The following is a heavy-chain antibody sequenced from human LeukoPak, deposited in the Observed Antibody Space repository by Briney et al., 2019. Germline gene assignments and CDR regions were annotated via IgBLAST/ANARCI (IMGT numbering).Heavy chain of an antibody. CDR3: ARQIAVVEPTDPNWFDS. CDR2: IFYSGST. CDR1: GDSMSSGSYY. Sequence: SETLSLTCSVSGDSMSSGSYYWGWIRQPPGKGLEWIGSIFYSGSTYYTPSLKSRVTMSLDTSKNQFSLRLPSVTAADTAVYYCARQIAVVEPTDPNWFDSWGQGTLVTVSS. D-gene: IGHD2-21*01. J-gene: IGHJ5*01. V-gene: IGHV4-39*07.